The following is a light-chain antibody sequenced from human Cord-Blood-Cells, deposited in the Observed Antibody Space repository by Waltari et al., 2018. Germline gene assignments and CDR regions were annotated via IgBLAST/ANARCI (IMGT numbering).Light chain of an antibody. Sequence: DIQMTQSPATLSASVGDRVTITCRASQSISSWLAWYQQKTGKAPKPLIYKASSLESGVPSRFGGSGSGTECTLTISSLQPDDFATYYCQQYNSYPYTFGQGTKLEIK. CDR1: QSISSW. J-gene: IGKJ2*01. V-gene: IGKV1-5*03. CDR3: QQYNSYPYT. CDR2: KAS.